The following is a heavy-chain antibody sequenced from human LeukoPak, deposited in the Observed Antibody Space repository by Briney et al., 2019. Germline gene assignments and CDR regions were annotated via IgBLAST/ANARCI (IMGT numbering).Heavy chain of an antibody. CDR1: GFTFSNYA. D-gene: IGHD6-19*01. V-gene: IGHV3-23*01. CDR2: IVGRGISA. Sequence: GGSLRLSCVASGFTFSNYAMSWVRQAPGKGLEWVSAIVGRGISAYYADSVKGRFTISRDNSKNTLWLQMNSLRAEDTAVYYCAKAYSSGSIFSLFNWFDPWGQGTLVTVSS. J-gene: IGHJ5*02. CDR3: AKAYSSGSIFSLFNWFDP.